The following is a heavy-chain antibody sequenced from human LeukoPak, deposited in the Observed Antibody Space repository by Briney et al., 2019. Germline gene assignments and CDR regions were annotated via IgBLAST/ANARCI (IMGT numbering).Heavy chain of an antibody. CDR2: IYYSGST. D-gene: IGHD3-3*01. J-gene: IGHJ6*02. CDR1: GGSLSSYY. V-gene: IGHV4-59*01. Sequence: SETLSLTCTVSGGSLSSYYWSWIRQPPGMGLEWLGYIYYSGSTNYNPSLTSRVTISVDTSKSQFSLKLSSVAAADTAVYYCARGGPDFWSGYRLYGMDVWGQGTTVTVSS. CDR3: ARGGPDFWSGYRLYGMDV.